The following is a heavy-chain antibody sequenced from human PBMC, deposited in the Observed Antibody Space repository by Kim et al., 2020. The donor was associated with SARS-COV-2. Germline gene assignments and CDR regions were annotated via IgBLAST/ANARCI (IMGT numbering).Heavy chain of an antibody. J-gene: IGHJ6*01. CDR2: ISWNSGSI. CDR1: GFTFDDYA. CDR3: ARTISSSSWSFYYYYGM. V-gene: IGHV3-9*01. Sequence: GGSLRLSCAASGFTFDDYAMHWVRQAPGKGLEWVSGISWNSGSIGYADSVKGRFTISRDNAKNSLYLQMNSLRAEDTALYYCARTISSSSWSFYYYYGM. D-gene: IGHD6-13*01.